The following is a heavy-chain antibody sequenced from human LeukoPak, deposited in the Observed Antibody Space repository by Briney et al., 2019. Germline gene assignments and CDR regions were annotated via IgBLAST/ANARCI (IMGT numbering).Heavy chain of an antibody. V-gene: IGHV1-69*04. CDR1: GGTFSSYA. J-gene: IGHJ4*02. Sequence: SVKVSCKASGGTFSSYAISWVRQAPGQELEWMGRIIPILGIANYAQKFQGRVTITADKSTSTAYMELSSLRSEDTAVYYCARAIVDYDSSGYVDYWGQGTLVTVSS. D-gene: IGHD3-22*01. CDR2: IIPILGIA. CDR3: ARAIVDYDSSGYVDY.